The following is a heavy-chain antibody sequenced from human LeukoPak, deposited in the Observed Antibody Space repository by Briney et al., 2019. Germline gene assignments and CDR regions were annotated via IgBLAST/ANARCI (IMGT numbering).Heavy chain of an antibody. V-gene: IGHV5-51*01. CDR3: ARLPTVTTPLFHY. D-gene: IGHD4-17*01. J-gene: IGHJ4*02. Sequence: GESLKIYCKGSGYTFSSYWIAWVRQMPGKGLEWMGIIYPGDSDTRYSPSFQGQVTISADKSISTAYLQWNSLKASDTAMYYCARLPTVTTPLFHYWGQGTLVTVSS. CDR2: IYPGDSDT. CDR1: GYTFSSYW.